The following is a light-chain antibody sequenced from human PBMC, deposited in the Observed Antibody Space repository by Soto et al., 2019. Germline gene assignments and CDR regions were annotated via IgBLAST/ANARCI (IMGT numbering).Light chain of an antibody. CDR3: QQYHAYPWT. V-gene: IGKV1-5*03. J-gene: IGKJ1*01. CDR2: KAS. CDR1: QSIRTW. Sequence: DIQMTQSPSTLSASVGDRVTITCRASQSIRTWLAWYQQKPGKAPKLLIYKASTLESGVPSRFSGSESGTEFTLTISSLQPDDFATYYCQQYHAYPWTFGQGTKVDIK.